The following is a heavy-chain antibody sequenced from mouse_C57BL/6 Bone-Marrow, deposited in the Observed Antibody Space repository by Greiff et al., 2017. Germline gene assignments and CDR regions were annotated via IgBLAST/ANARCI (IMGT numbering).Heavy chain of an antibody. CDR2: ISSGGSYT. J-gene: IGHJ3*01. Sequence: VQLKESGGDLVKPGGSLKLSCAASGFTFSSYGMSWVRQTPDKRLEWVATISSGGSYTYYPDSVKGRFTISRDNAKNTLYLQMSSLKSEDTAMYYCARRGYDYGFAYWGQGTLVTVSA. V-gene: IGHV5-6*01. D-gene: IGHD2-4*01. CDR1: GFTFSSYG. CDR3: ARRGYDYGFAY.